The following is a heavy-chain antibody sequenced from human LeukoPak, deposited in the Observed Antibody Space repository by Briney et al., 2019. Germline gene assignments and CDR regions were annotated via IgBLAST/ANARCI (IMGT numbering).Heavy chain of an antibody. CDR3: AKEGPPGPEGGYPFDY. V-gene: IGHV1-69*13. J-gene: IGHJ4*02. CDR2: IIPIFGTA. D-gene: IGHD3-22*01. CDR1: GGTFSSYA. Sequence: SVKVSCKASGGTFSSYAISWVRQAAGQGLEWMGGIIPIFGTANYAQKFQGRVTITADESTSTAYMELSSLRAEDTAVYYCAKEGPPGPEGGYPFDYWAREPWSPSPQ.